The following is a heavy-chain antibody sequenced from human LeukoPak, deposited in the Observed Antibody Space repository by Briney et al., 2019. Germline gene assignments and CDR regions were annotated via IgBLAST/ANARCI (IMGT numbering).Heavy chain of an antibody. J-gene: IGHJ4*02. CDR3: AKYYGSGSYLDY. CDR2: VKQDGSEK. Sequence: GGSLRLSCAASGFTFSRYWMSWVRQAPGKGLEWVANVKQDGSEKYYVDSVKGRFTISRDNAKNSLYLQMNSLRVEDTAVYYCAKYYGSGSYLDYWGQGTLVTVSS. V-gene: IGHV3-7*01. D-gene: IGHD3-10*01. CDR1: GFTFSRYW.